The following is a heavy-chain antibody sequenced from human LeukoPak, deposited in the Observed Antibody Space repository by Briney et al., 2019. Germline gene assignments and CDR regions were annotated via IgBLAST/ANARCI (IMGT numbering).Heavy chain of an antibody. Sequence: GGSLRLSCAASGFTFSSYAMHWVRQAPGKGLEWVAVISYDGSNKYYADSVKGRFTISRDNSKNTLYLQMNSLRAEDTAVYYCARAAGSYFYWGQGTLVTVSS. CDR2: ISYDGSNK. CDR3: ARAAGSYFY. D-gene: IGHD3-10*01. V-gene: IGHV3-30*04. CDR1: GFTFSSYA. J-gene: IGHJ4*02.